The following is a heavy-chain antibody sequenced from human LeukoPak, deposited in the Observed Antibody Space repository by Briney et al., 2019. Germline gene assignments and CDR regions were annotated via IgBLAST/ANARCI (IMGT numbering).Heavy chain of an antibody. CDR2: MNPNSGNT. J-gene: IGHJ5*02. CDR3: ARGTPAERYFDWNNWFDP. CDR1: GYTFTSHD. V-gene: IGHV1-8*01. Sequence: ASVKASCKASGYTFTSHDINWVRQATGQGLEWMGWMNPNSGNTGYAQKFQGRVTMTRNTSISTAYMELSSLRSEDTAVYYCARGTPAERYFDWNNWFDPWGQGTLVTVSS. D-gene: IGHD3-9*01.